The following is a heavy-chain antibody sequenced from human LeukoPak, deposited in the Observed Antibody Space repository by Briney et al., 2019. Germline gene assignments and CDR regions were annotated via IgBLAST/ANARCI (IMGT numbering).Heavy chain of an antibody. CDR2: ISSSSSTI. D-gene: IGHD4-11*01. Sequence: GGSLRLSCAASGFTFSSYSMNWVRQAPGKGLEWVSYISSSSSTIYYADSVKGRFTISRDNAKNSLYLQMNSLRAEDTAVYYCARESESNYRSLFDYWGQGTLVTVSS. J-gene: IGHJ4*02. CDR3: ARESESNYRSLFDY. CDR1: GFTFSSYS. V-gene: IGHV3-48*04.